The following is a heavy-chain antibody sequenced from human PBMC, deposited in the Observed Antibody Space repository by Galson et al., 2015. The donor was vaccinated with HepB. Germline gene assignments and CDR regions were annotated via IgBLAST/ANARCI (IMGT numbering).Heavy chain of an antibody. CDR2: ISSSSIYI. D-gene: IGHD3-22*01. Sequence: SLRLSCAASGFSFSSYSMNWVRQAPGKGLEWVSAISSSSIYIYQADSVKGRFTTSRDNAKNSQYLQMNSLRAEDTAVYYCARGKYDSGTDYYFDYWGQGTLVTVSS. V-gene: IGHV3-21*01. CDR1: GFSFSSYS. CDR3: ARGKYDSGTDYYFDY. J-gene: IGHJ4*02.